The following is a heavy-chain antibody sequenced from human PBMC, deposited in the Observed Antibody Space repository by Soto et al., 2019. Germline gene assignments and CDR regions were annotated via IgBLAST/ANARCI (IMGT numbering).Heavy chain of an antibody. CDR3: VRLSGSGYRTLGY. CDR2: VSNSGNT. V-gene: IGHV4-38-2*02. Sequence: QLQLQESGPGLVKPSETLSLTCTVSDVSISSDYYWGWIRQPPGKGREWIGTVSNSGNTYYKTSLRXRLXISVDTSKSQFSLNLTSVTAADTAVYYCVRLSGSGYRTLGYWGQGILVTVSS. J-gene: IGHJ1*01. CDR1: DVSISSDYY. D-gene: IGHD3-22*01.